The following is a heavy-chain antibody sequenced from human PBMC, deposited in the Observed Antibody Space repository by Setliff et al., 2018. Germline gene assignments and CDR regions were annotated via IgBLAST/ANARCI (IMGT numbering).Heavy chain of an antibody. CDR1: GFTFSTYS. CDR3: ARSPANGGHDAFDV. J-gene: IGHJ3*01. Sequence: GGSLRLSCAASGFTFSTYSMHWVRQAPGKGLEWVSSISDSSIYIYYVDSVKGRFTISRDNAQNSLYLQMNSLRAEDTAVYYCARSPANGGHDAFDVWGQGTMVTISS. CDR2: ISDSSIYI. D-gene: IGHD6-25*01. V-gene: IGHV3-21*01.